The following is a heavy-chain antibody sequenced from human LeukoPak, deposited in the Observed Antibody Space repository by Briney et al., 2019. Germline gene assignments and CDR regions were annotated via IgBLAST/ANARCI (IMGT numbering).Heavy chain of an antibody. Sequence: PSETLSLTCTVSGYSISSGYYWDWVRQPPGKGLEWIGSIYHRGSTYYNPSLKSPVTISVDTSKNQFSLKLSSVPAADTAVYYCAMGVIVVVPAAIKNDYWGQGTLVTVSS. D-gene: IGHD2-2*02. CDR1: GYSISSGYY. J-gene: IGHJ4*02. CDR3: AMGVIVVVPAAIKNDY. CDR2: IYHRGST. V-gene: IGHV4-38-2*02.